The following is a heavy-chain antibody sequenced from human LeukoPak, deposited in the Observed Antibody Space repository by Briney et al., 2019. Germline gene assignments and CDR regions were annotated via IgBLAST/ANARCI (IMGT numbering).Heavy chain of an antibody. CDR2: IYYSGST. J-gene: IGHJ4*02. D-gene: IGHD3-10*01. Sequence: SETLSLTCAVDGGSFSGYYWSWIRQPPGKGLEWIGYIYYSGSTNYNPSLKSRVTISVDTSKNQFSLKLSSVTAADTAVYYCARDRIGDYFDYWGQGTLVTVSS. CDR3: ARDRIGDYFDY. V-gene: IGHV4-59*01. CDR1: GGSFSGYY.